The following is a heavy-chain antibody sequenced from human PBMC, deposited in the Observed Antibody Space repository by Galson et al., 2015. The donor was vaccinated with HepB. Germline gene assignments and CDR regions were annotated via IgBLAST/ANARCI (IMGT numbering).Heavy chain of an antibody. V-gene: IGHV5-51*03. CDR1: GYSFTSYW. D-gene: IGHD3-9*01. J-gene: IGHJ3*02. CDR2: IYPGDSGT. Sequence: QSGAEVKKPGESLKISCKGSGYSFTSYWIGWVRQMPGKGLEWMGIIYPGDSGTRYSPSFQGQVTISADKSISTAYLQWSSLKASDTAMYYCARRGYYDILTGYRKAFDIWGQGTMVTVSS. CDR3: ARRGYYDILTGYRKAFDI.